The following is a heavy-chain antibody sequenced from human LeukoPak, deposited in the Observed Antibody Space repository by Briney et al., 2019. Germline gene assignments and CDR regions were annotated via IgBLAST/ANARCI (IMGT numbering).Heavy chain of an antibody. CDR1: GYTFTSYG. V-gene: IGHV1-18*01. D-gene: IGHD3-10*01. CDR3: ARFQELLWFGELGRDYYYYYYMDV. Sequence: ASVKVSCKASGYTFTSYGISWVRQAPGQGLEWMGWISAYNGNTNYAQKLQGRVTMTTDTSTSTAYMELRSLRSDDTAVYYCARFQELLWFGELGRDYYYYYYMDVWGKGTTVTISS. CDR2: ISAYNGNT. J-gene: IGHJ6*03.